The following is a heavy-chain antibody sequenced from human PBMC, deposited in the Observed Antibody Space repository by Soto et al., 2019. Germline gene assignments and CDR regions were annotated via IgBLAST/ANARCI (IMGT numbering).Heavy chain of an antibody. Sequence: GESLKISCKRCGYSFTIYWFSWDRWMPGKGLEWMGIIYPGASETRYSPSFQGQVTISADKSINTAYLQWSSLRASDTAIYYCARGDTAMSPYYFDYWVQGPLVTVSS. CDR2: IYPGASET. V-gene: IGHV5-51*01. CDR1: GYSFTIYW. J-gene: IGHJ4*02. D-gene: IGHD5-18*01. CDR3: ARGDTAMSPYYFDY.